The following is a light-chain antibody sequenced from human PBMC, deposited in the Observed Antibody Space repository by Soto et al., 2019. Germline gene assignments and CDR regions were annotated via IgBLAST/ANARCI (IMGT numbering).Light chain of an antibody. CDR1: SWHSNYA. CDR3: QTWDTGIQV. V-gene: IGLV4-69*01. Sequence: QSVLTQSPSASASLGASVKLACTLSSWHSNYAIAWHQQQPEKGPRYLMKVNSDGSHTKGDGIPDRFSGSSSGAERYLTISSLQSEDEADYYCQTWDTGIQVFGGGTQLTVL. CDR2: VNSDGSH. J-gene: IGLJ2*01.